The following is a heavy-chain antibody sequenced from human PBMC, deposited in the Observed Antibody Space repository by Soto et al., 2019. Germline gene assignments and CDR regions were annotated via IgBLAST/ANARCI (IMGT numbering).Heavy chain of an antibody. D-gene: IGHD5-12*01. CDR1: GASISSRGYY. CDR2: ISYSRST. Sequence: SETLSLSCTVSGASISSRGYYWGWIRQTPGKGLEWIGSISYSRSTYYNPSLKSRVTISVDTSKNQFSLKLSSVTAADTAVYYCLGGYGTSYAYWGQGTLVTVSS. V-gene: IGHV4-39*07. J-gene: IGHJ4*02. CDR3: LGGYGTSYAY.